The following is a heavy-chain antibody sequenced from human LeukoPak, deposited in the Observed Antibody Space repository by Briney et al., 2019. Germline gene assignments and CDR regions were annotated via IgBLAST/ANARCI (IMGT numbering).Heavy chain of an antibody. V-gene: IGHV4-31*03. CDR1: GGSISSGGSR. Sequence: SETLSLTCTVSGGSISSGGSRWSWIRQHPGKGLEWIGYIYYSGSTYYNPSLESRLTMSVDTSKNQFSLHLTSVTAADTAVYYCARDWGTYFDYWGQGTLVTVSS. J-gene: IGHJ4*02. CDR3: ARDWGTYFDY. CDR2: IYYSGST. D-gene: IGHD7-27*01.